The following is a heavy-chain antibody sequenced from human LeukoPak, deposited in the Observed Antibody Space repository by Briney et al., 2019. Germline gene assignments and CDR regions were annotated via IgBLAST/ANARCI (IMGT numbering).Heavy chain of an antibody. CDR2: ISAYNGNT. CDR3: ASGSSGPRIGAFDI. Sequence: ASVKVSCKASGGAFSSLVISWVRQAPGQGLEWMGWISAYNGNTNYAQKLQGRVTMTTDTSTSTAYMELRSLRSDDTAVYYCASGSSGPRIGAFDIWGQGTMVTVSS. D-gene: IGHD5-12*01. J-gene: IGHJ3*02. V-gene: IGHV1-18*01. CDR1: GGAFSSLV.